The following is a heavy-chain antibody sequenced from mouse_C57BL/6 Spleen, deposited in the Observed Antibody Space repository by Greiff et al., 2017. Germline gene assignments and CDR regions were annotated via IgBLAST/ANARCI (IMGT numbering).Heavy chain of an antibody. CDR1: GYTFTDYN. D-gene: IGHD3-1*01. CDR2: INPNNGGT. Sequence: EVQLQQSGPELVKPGASVKIPCKASGYTFTDYNMDWVKQSHGKSLEWIGDINPNNGGTIYSQKFMGKATLTVDKSSSTAYMELRCLTSEYTAVYYCARSGYYFDYWGQGTTRTVSS. CDR3: ARSGYYFDY. J-gene: IGHJ2*01. V-gene: IGHV1-18*01.